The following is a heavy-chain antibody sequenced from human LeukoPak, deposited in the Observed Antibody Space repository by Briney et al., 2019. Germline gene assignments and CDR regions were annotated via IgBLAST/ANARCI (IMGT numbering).Heavy chain of an antibody. D-gene: IGHD5-18*01. V-gene: IGHV1-2*02. J-gene: IGHJ3*02. CDR2: INPNSGGT. CDR3: ARDLPRDTAMVTNSFDI. Sequence: GASVKVSCKASGYTFTGYYMHWVRQAPGQGLEWMGWINPNSGGTNYAQKFQGRVTMTRDTSISTAYMELSRLRSDDTAVYYCARDLPRDTAMVTNSFDIWGQGTMVTVSS. CDR1: GYTFTGYY.